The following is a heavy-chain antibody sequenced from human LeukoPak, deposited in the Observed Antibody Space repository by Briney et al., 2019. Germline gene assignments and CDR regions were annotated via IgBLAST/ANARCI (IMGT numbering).Heavy chain of an antibody. J-gene: IGHJ6*03. CDR2: INWNGSGA. D-gene: IGHD6-13*01. V-gene: IGHV3-20*04. Sequence: PGGSLRLSCAASGFTFDDYGMSWVRQVPGKGLEWVSGINWNGSGAGYADSVKGRFTSSRGNAKNSLYLQMNSLRAEDTALYYCATTPAPGIALAPLNYYYYMDVWGKGTTVTVSS. CDR1: GFTFDDYG. CDR3: ATTPAPGIALAPLNYYYYMDV.